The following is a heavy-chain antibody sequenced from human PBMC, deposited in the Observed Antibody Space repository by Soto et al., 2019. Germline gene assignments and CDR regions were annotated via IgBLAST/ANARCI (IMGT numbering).Heavy chain of an antibody. D-gene: IGHD1-20*01. V-gene: IGHV1-3*01. CDR3: ARDRNWNKPQTYYYYGMDV. CDR2: INAGNGNT. J-gene: IGHJ6*02. CDR1: GYTFTSYA. Sequence: ASVKVSCKASGYTFTSYAMHWVRQAPGQRLEWMGWINAGNGNTKYSQKFQGRVTITRDTSASTAYMELSSLRSEDTAVYYCARDRNWNKPQTYYYYGMDVWGQGTKVTVS.